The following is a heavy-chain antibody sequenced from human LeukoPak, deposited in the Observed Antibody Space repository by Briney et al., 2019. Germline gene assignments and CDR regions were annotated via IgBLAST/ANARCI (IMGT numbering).Heavy chain of an antibody. J-gene: IGHJ3*02. Sequence: PSETLSLTCTVPGGSISGYYWSWIRQPPGKGLEWIGYIYYSGSTNYNPSLKSRLTISIDTTENQFSLKLSSVTAADTAVYYCAREYSSSSGRRAFDIWGQGTMVTVSS. CDR2: IYYSGST. D-gene: IGHD6-6*01. CDR3: AREYSSSSGRRAFDI. CDR1: GGSISGYY. V-gene: IGHV4-59*08.